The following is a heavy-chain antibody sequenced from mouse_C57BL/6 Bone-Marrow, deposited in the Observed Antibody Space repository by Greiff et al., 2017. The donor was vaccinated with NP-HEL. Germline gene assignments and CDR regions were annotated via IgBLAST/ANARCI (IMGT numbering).Heavy chain of an antibody. CDR2: IDPSDSYT. J-gene: IGHJ1*03. Sequence: QVQLQQPGAELVMPGASVKLSCKASGYTFTSYWMHWVKQRPGQGLEWIGAIDPSDSYTNYNQKFKGKSTLTVDKSSSPAYMQLSSLTSEDAAVYYCARPDDVDGYSDVWVTGTTGTVSS. CDR1: GYTFTSYW. CDR3: ARPDDVDGYSDV. V-gene: IGHV1-69*01. D-gene: IGHD2-3*01.